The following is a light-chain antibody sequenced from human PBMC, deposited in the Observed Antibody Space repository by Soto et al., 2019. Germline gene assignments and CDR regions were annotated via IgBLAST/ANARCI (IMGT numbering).Light chain of an antibody. V-gene: IGLV4-60*02. J-gene: IGLJ3*02. CDR3: ETWDSNTHTV. CDR1: SGHSSYI. CDR2: LEGSGSY. Sequence: QSVLTQSSSASASLGSSVKLTCTLSSGHSSYIIAWHQQQPGKAPRYLMKLEGSGSYNKGSGVPDSFSGSSSGADRYLTISILQFEDEADYYCETWDSNTHTVFGGGTKLTVL.